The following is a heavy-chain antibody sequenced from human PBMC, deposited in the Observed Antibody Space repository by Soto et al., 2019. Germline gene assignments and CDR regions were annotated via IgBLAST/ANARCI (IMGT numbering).Heavy chain of an antibody. V-gene: IGHV4-30-2*06. CDR1: GGSISSAGYS. D-gene: IGHD3-3*02. CDR2: IYHSVNA. CDR3: ARRSQALSFYALDV. J-gene: IGHJ6*02. Sequence: QLQLQGSGSRLVKPSQTLSLSCTVSGGSISSAGYSWSWIRQSPGKDLEWIGYIYHSVNAFYNPSLKSRVTMSLDRSRNQFSLNLTSVTAADTAVYFCARRSQALSFYALDVWGQGTTVVVSS.